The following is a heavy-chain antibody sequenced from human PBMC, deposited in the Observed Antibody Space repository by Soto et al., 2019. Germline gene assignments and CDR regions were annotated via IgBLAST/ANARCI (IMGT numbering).Heavy chain of an antibody. CDR2: IFSNDEK. V-gene: IGHV2-26*01. Sequence: SGPTLVNPTETLTLTCTFSGFSLSNARMGVSWIRQPPGKALEWLAHIFSNDEKSYSTSLKSRLTISKDTSKSQVVLTMTNMDPVDTATYYCARIRGWELIPIPKQIHTAFNWFDPWGQGTLVTVSS. CDR3: ARIRGWELIPIPKQIHTAFNWFDP. CDR1: GFSLSNARMG. D-gene: IGHD1-26*01. J-gene: IGHJ5*02.